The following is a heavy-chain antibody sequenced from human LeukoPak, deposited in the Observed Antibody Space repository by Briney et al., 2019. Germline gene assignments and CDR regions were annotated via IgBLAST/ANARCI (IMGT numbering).Heavy chain of an antibody. D-gene: IGHD2-15*01. V-gene: IGHV1-2*02. CDR2: INPNSGGT. J-gene: IGHJ5*02. CDR1: GYTFTGYY. Sequence: ASVKVSCKASGYTFTGYYMHWVRQAPGQGLEWMGWINPNSGGTNYAQKFQGRVTMTRDTSISTAYMELSRLRPDDTAVYYCATKAPGYCSGGSCYSWGAFDPWGQGTLVTVSS. CDR3: ATKAPGYCSGGSCYSWGAFDP.